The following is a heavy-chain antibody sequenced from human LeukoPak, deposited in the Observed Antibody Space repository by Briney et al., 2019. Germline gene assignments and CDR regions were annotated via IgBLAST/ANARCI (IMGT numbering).Heavy chain of an antibody. CDR2: INPNSGGT. J-gene: IGHJ4*02. CDR1: GYTFTGYY. D-gene: IGHD6-13*01. Sequence: ASVKVSCKASGYTFTGYYVHWVRQAPGQGLEWMGWINPNSGGTNYAQKFQGRVTMTRDTSISTAYMELSRLRSDDTAVYYCARRLAAAQVTPFDYWGQGTLVTVSS. CDR3: ARRLAAAQVTPFDY. V-gene: IGHV1-2*02.